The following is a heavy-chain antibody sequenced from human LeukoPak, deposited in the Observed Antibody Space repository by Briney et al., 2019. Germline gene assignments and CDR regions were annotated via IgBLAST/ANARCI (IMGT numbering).Heavy chain of an antibody. V-gene: IGHV4-34*01. J-gene: IGHJ6*03. D-gene: IGHD3-9*01. CDR1: GGSFSGYY. CDR3: ARRYFDWLSPDYYYYYMDV. Sequence: PSETLSLTCAVYGGSFSGYYWSWIRQPPGKGLEWIGEINHSGSTNYNPSRKSRVTISVDTSKNQFSLKLSSVTAADTAVYYCARRYFDWLSPDYYYYYMDVWGKGTTVTVSS. CDR2: INHSGST.